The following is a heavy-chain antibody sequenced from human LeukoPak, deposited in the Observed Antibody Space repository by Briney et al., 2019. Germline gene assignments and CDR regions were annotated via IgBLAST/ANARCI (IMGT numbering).Heavy chain of an antibody. CDR2: ISWNSGSI. CDR1: GFIFNNYA. D-gene: IGHD2-8*01. J-gene: IGHJ4*02. CDR3: ARIDDTNNYIDY. Sequence: PGRSLRLSCAGSGFIFNNYAMHWVRQPPGKGLEWVSGISWNSGSIDYADSVKGRFTISRDNAKNSLYLQLNSLRVEDTAVYYCARIDDTNNYIDYWGQGTPVTVSS. V-gene: IGHV3-9*01.